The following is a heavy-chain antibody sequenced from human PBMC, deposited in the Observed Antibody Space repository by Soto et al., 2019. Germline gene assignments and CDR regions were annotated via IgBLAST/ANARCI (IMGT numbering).Heavy chain of an antibody. J-gene: IGHJ4*02. CDR1: GFTFKNYG. CDR2: IWHDGTKK. CDR3: ARDPGRGEPPFDY. D-gene: IGHD3-10*01. V-gene: IGHV3-33*01. Sequence: QVQLVESGGGVVQPGRSLRLSCAASGFTFKNYGMHWVRQGPGKGLEWVAVIWHDGTKKYYADPVQGRFTISRDNSNNTLNRELNSLRAEGTAVYQWARDPGRGEPPFDYWGQGTLVTVSS.